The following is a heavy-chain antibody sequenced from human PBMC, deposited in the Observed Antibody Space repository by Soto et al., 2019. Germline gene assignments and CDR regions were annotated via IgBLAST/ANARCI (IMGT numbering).Heavy chain of an antibody. V-gene: IGHV4-30-4*08. CDR1: GGSISSGGYY. J-gene: IGHJ4*02. Sequence: SETLSLTCTVSGGSISSGGYYWSWIRQHPGKGLEWIGYIYYSGSTYYNPSLKSRVTISVDTSKNQFSLKLSSVTAADTAVYYCARDVVVVAATGEIFDYWGQGTLVTVSS. CDR2: IYYSGST. CDR3: ARDVVVVAATGEIFDY. D-gene: IGHD2-15*01.